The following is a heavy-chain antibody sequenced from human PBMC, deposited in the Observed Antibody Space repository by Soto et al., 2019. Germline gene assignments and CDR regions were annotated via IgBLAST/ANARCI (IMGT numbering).Heavy chain of an antibody. CDR2: INPNSGGT. CDR3: ATERYDFWSGYDYYYGMDV. V-gene: IGHV1-2*04. D-gene: IGHD3-3*01. CDR1: GYTFTGYY. Sequence: VSCKASGYTFTGYYMHWVRQAPGQGLEWMGWINPNSGGTNYAQKFQGWVTMTRDTSISTAYMELSRLRSDDTAVYYCATERYDFWSGYDYYYGMDVWGQGTTVTVSS. J-gene: IGHJ6*02.